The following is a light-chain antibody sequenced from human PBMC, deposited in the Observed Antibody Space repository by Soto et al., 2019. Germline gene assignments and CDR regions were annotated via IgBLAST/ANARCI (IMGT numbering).Light chain of an antibody. Sequence: QSALTHPASLSGSPGQSITISCTGTSSDVGSYNLVSWYQQHPGKAPKLMIYEGSKRPSGVSNRFSGSKSGNTASLTISGLQAEDEADYYCCSYAGSSTSYVFGTGTKVTVL. V-gene: IGLV2-23*01. CDR3: CSYAGSSTSYV. CDR2: EGS. CDR1: SSDVGSYNL. J-gene: IGLJ1*01.